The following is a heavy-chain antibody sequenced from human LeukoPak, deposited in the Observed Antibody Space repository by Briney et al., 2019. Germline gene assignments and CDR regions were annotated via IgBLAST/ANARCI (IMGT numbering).Heavy chain of an antibody. CDR3: ARRGDFNVGYAFDI. V-gene: IGHV4-59*01. D-gene: IGHD2-21*02. Sequence: SETLSLTCTVSGGSISRYYWSWIRQPPGKGLEWIGYIYYSGSTNYNPSLKSRVTISVDTSKNQFSLKLSSVTAADTAVYYCARRGDFNVGYAFDIWGQGTMVTVSS. CDR2: IYYSGST. J-gene: IGHJ3*02. CDR1: GGSISRYY.